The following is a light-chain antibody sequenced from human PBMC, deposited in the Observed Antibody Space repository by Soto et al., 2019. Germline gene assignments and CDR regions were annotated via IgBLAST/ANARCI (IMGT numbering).Light chain of an antibody. CDR1: GSDVGNYDL. J-gene: IGLJ3*02. CDR2: EVN. CDR3: CSYAGNGAWV. Sequence: QSALTQPASVSGSPGQSITISCAGSGSDVGNYDLLSWYQQIPGKAPKLIIFEVNRRPSGVSDRFSGSKSGNTASLTISGLQAEDEGDFFCCSYAGNGAWVFGGGTKLTVL. V-gene: IGLV2-23*02.